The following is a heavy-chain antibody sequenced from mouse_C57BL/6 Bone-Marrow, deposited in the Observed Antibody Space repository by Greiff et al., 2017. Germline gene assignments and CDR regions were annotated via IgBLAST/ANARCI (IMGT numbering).Heavy chain of an antibody. V-gene: IGHV1-64*01. J-gene: IGHJ4*01. D-gene: IGHD2-4*01. CDR1: GYTFTSYW. CDR2: IHPNSGST. CDR3: ARSCPIYNDYPYYAMDY. Sequence: QVQLQQPGAELVKPGASVKLSCKASGYTFTSYWMHWVQQRPGQGLEWIGMIHPNSGSTNYNEKFQSKATLTVDKSASTAYMQISSLTSEDSAVYYCARSCPIYNDYPYYAMDYWGQGTSVTVAS.